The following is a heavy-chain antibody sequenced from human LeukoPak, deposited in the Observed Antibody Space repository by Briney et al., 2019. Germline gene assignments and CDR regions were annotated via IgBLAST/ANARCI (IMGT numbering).Heavy chain of an antibody. V-gene: IGHV4-39*01. CDR1: GFTFSSYA. CDR2: IYYSGST. D-gene: IGHD6-19*01. J-gene: IGHJ6*03. Sequence: GSLRLSCTASGFTFSSYAMSWVRQPPGKGLEWIGSIYYSGSTYYNPSLKSRVTISVDTSKNQFSLKLSSVTAADTAVYYCARQPSSGWPYYYYYMDVWGKGTTVTISS. CDR3: ARQPSSGWPYYYYYMDV.